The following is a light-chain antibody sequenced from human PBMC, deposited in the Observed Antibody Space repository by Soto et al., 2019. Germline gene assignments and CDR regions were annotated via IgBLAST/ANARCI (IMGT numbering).Light chain of an antibody. V-gene: IGKV3-20*01. CDR3: HQYCSSPLFT. Sequence: EIVLTQSPGTLSLSPGERATLSCRASQSVSSSYLAWYQQKPGQAPRLLIYGASSRATGIPDRFSGGGSGTAFSLTISRLEPEDFAVYYCHQYCSSPLFTFGPGTKVDIK. J-gene: IGKJ3*01. CDR1: QSVSSSY. CDR2: GAS.